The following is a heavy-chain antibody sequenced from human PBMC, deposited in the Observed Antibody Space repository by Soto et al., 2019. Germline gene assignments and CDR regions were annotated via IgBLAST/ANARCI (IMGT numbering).Heavy chain of an antibody. Sequence: EVQLVESGGGLVQPGGSLRLSCAASGFTSSSYWIHWVRQAPGKGLVWVSRISNDGSSTNYADSVKGRFTISRDNSKNTGDLPMSSVRAEDTAVYYCARDTYYYDSSDHFSADAFDIWGQGTMVTVSS. J-gene: IGHJ3*02. V-gene: IGHV3-74*01. CDR3: ARDTYYYDSSDHFSADAFDI. D-gene: IGHD3-22*01. CDR2: ISNDGSST. CDR1: GFTSSSYW.